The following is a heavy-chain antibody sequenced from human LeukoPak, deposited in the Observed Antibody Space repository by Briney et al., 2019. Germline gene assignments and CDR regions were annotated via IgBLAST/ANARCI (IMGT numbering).Heavy chain of an antibody. CDR1: GGSISSSSYY. CDR2: IYYSGST. J-gene: IGHJ4*02. CDR3: AREGLDRARYDILTGYYRGPFDY. Sequence: SETLSLTCTVSGGSISSSSYYWGWLRQPPGKGLEWIGSIYYSGSTYYNPSLKSRATISVDTSKNQFSLKLSSVTAADTAVYYCAREGLDRARYDILTGYYRGPFDYWGQGTLVTVSS. V-gene: IGHV4-39*07. D-gene: IGHD3-9*01.